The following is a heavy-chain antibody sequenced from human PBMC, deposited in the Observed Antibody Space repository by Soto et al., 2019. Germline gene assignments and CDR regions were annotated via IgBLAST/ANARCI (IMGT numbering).Heavy chain of an antibody. Sequence: SETLSLTCPVSGVSISSSIYYWGWIRQPPGKGLEWIGSIYYSGSTYYNPSLKSRVTISVDTSKNQFSLKLSSVTAADTAVYYCARHGKYSSSPIYYMDVWGKGTTVTVSS. V-gene: IGHV4-39*01. J-gene: IGHJ6*03. CDR3: ARHGKYSSSPIYYMDV. CDR1: GVSISSSIYY. CDR2: IYYSGST. D-gene: IGHD6-13*01.